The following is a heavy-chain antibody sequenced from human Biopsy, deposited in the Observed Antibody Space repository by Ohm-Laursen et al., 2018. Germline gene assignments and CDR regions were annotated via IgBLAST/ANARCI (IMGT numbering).Heavy chain of an antibody. V-gene: IGHV4-59*08. D-gene: IGHD6-25*01. Sequence: SDTLSLTCTVSGGSITSYSWSWIRQPPGKGLEPIGYIYNTGDTTYNPSLQSRVTISLDTSNNKLSLRLRSVTAADAAVYYCARRSAANWYFNLWGRGTLVTVSS. CDR3: ARRSAANWYFNL. J-gene: IGHJ2*01. CDR1: GGSITSYS. CDR2: IYNTGDT.